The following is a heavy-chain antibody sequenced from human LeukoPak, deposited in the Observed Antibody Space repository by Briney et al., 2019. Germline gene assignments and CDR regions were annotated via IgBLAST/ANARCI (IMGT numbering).Heavy chain of an antibody. J-gene: IGHJ4*02. CDR3: ARRLRFLEWLSNVIDY. Sequence: GSLRLSCAASGFTFSSYAMSWVRQPPGKGLEWIGEINHSGSTNYNPSLKSRVTISVDTSKNQFSLKLSSVTAADTAVYYCARRLRFLEWLSNVIDYWGQGTLVTVSS. CDR2: INHSGST. CDR1: GFTFSSYA. D-gene: IGHD3-3*01. V-gene: IGHV4-34*01.